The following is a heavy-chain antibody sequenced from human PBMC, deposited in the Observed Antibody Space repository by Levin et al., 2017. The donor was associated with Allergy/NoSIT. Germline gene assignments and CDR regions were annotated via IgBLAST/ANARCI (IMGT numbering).Heavy chain of an antibody. Sequence: GGSLRLSCAASGFTFSNYAMHWVRQAPGKGLEWVAIISYDGINKYYADSVKGRFTLSRDNSKNTLFLQMSSLRTEDTAVYYCAREDVLYYYYGLDVWGQGTTVTVSS. CDR2: ISYDGINK. V-gene: IGHV3-30*04. CDR1: GFTFSNYA. CDR3: AREDVLYYYYGLDV. D-gene: IGHD4/OR15-4a*01. J-gene: IGHJ6*02.